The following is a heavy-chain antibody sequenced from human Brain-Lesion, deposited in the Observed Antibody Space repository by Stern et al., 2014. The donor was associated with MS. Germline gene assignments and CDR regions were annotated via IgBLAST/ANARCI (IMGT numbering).Heavy chain of an antibody. CDR2: INQDGSDK. D-gene: IGHD3-3*01. V-gene: IGHV3-7*01. Sequence: EVQLVESGGDLVQPGGSLRLSRVASGFTFSDYWLTWVRQAPGKGLQWVANINQDGSDKNYVDSVKGRFTISRDNAKNSLYLQMNSLRVDDTAVYYCARIDRGNYDFWSGYYDYWFDPWGQGTLVTVSS. J-gene: IGHJ5*02. CDR3: ARIDRGNYDFWSGYYDYWFDP. CDR1: GFTFSDYW.